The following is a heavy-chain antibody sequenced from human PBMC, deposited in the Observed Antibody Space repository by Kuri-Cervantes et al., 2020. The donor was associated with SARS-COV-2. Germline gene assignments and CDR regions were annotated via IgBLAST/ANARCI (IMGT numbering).Heavy chain of an antibody. CDR1: GFTFSSYA. V-gene: IGHV3-23*01. Sequence: GESLKISCAASGFTFSSYAMSWVRQAPGKGLEWVSAISGSGGSTYYADSVKGRFTISRDNSKNTLYLQMNSLRAEDTAVYYCATPAPEYGGNSGGWVFWGQGTLATVSS. CDR2: ISGSGGST. J-gene: IGHJ4*02. D-gene: IGHD4-23*01. CDR3: ATPAPEYGGNSGGWVF.